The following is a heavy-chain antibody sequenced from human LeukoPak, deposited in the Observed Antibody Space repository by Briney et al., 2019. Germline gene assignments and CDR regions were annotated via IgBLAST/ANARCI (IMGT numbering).Heavy chain of an antibody. CDR3: ASASYCKGGSCYSVH. CDR1: GFTFSSYG. J-gene: IGHJ4*02. D-gene: IGHD2-15*01. V-gene: IGHV3-33*01. CDR2: IWYDGSNK. Sequence: PGGSLRLSCAASGFTFSSYGMHWVRQAPGKGLEWVAVIWYDGSNKYYADSVKGRFTISRDNSKNTLYLQMNSLRAEDTAVYYCASASYCKGGSCYSVHWGQGTLVTVS.